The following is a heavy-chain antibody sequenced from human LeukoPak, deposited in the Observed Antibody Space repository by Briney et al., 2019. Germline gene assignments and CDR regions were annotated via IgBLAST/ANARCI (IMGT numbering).Heavy chain of an antibody. D-gene: IGHD2-15*01. CDR2: IKKDGSES. J-gene: IGHJ4*02. CDR1: GFTLSDQW. Sequence: GGSVRLSCAASGFTLSDQWMNWVRQAPGKGPEWVANIKKDGSESFYAVSVNGRFITSRDTTNNSQYLQMNSLRVEDTAVYYCVREKLGEYIVVADYWGQGNLVTVSS. V-gene: IGHV3-7*01. CDR3: VREKLGEYIVVADY.